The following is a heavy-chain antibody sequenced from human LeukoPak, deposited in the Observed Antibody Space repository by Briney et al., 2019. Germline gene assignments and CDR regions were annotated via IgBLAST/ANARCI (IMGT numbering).Heavy chain of an antibody. V-gene: IGHV5-51*01. CDR1: GYSFTSYW. Sequence: PGESLKISCKGSGYSFTSYWIGWVRQMPGKGLEWMGIIYPGDSDTRYSPSFQGQVTISADKSISTAYLQWSSLKASDTAMYYCARRRIVVVPAASLGDYYYYYYMDVWGKGTTVTVSS. CDR2: IYPGDSDT. CDR3: ARRRIVVVPAASLGDYYYYYYMDV. D-gene: IGHD2-2*01. J-gene: IGHJ6*03.